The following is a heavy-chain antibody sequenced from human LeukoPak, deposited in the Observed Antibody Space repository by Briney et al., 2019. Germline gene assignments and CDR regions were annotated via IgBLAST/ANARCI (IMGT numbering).Heavy chain of an antibody. CDR1: GFPFTLYN. D-gene: IGHD3-3*01. Sequence: GGSLRLSCEVSGFPFTLYNMNWVRQAPGKGLEWLSYISSSTNTIYYADSVKGRFTISRDNSKNTLYLQMNSLRAEDTALYYCAKDRDRPIFDAFDIWGQGTMVTVSS. CDR3: AKDRDRPIFDAFDI. J-gene: IGHJ3*02. CDR2: ISSSTNTI. V-gene: IGHV3-48*01.